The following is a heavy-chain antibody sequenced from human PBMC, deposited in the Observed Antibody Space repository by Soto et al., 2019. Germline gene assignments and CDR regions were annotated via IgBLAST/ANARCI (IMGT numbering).Heavy chain of an antibody. Sequence: ASVKVPCKASGYTLTTYAISWMRQSTGQGLEWLGWISAYNGNTNYAQKLQGRVTMTTDTSTSTAYMELRSLRSDDTAVYYCARPAYDFWSGYYLGYWGQGTLVTLSS. J-gene: IGHJ4*02. CDR3: ARPAYDFWSGYYLGY. V-gene: IGHV1-18*01. CDR1: GYTLTTYA. D-gene: IGHD3-3*01. CDR2: ISAYNGNT.